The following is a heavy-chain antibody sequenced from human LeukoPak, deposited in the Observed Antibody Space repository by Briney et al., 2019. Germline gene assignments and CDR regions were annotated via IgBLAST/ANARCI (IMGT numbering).Heavy chain of an antibody. CDR2: IYYSGGT. D-gene: IGHD3-22*01. CDR1: GGSISSYY. V-gene: IGHV4-59*01. J-gene: IGHJ4*02. CDR3: ARSSPYDSSGYYGGYYFDY. Sequence: SETLSLTCTVSGGSISSYYWSWIRQPPGQGLEWIGYIYYSGGTNYNPSLNSRITISVVTSKNQYSLKLSSVTAADTAVYYCARSSPYDSSGYYGGYYFDYCGQGTLVTVSS.